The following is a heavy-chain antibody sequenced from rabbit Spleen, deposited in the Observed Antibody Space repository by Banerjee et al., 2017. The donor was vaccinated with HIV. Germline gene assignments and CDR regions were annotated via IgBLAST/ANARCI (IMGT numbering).Heavy chain of an antibody. J-gene: IGHJ6*01. CDR1: GFSLSSNYW. V-gene: IGHV1S45*01. D-gene: IGHD4-1*01. CDR3: ARDDALTHSYAFSL. Sequence: QEQLVESGGGLVQPGGSLKLSCKASGFSLSSNYWICCVRQAPGKGLEWIGCIDPIFGATYYASWAKGRFTISKTSSTTVTLQMTSLTAADTATYFCARDDALTHSYAFSLWGPGTLVTVS. CDR2: IDPIFGAT.